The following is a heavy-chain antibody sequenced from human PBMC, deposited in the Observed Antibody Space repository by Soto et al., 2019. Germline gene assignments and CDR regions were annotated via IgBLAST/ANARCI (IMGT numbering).Heavy chain of an antibody. J-gene: IGHJ4*02. CDR3: AKDKPYSSGWLYYFDY. CDR1: GFTFSGYA. CDR2: ISGSGGST. Sequence: GGSLRLSCAASGFTFSGYAMSWVRQAPGKGLEWVSAISGSGGSTYYADSVKGRFTISRDNSKNTLYLQMNSLRAEDTAVYYYAKDKPYSSGWLYYFDYWGQGTLVTVSS. V-gene: IGHV3-23*01. D-gene: IGHD6-19*01.